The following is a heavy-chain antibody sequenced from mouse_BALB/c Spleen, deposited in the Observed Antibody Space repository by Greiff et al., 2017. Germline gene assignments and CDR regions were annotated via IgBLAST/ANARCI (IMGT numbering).Heavy chain of an antibody. CDR1: GYTFSSYW. D-gene: IGHD2-14*01. Sequence: VQLQQSGAELMKPGASVKISCKATGYTFSSYWIEWVKQRPGHGLEWIGEILPGSGSTNYNEKFKGKATFTADTSSNTAYMQLSSLTSEDSAVYYCARKGDYYRFYAMDYWGQGASVTVSS. V-gene: IGHV1-9*01. J-gene: IGHJ4*01. CDR2: ILPGSGST. CDR3: ARKGDYYRFYAMDY.